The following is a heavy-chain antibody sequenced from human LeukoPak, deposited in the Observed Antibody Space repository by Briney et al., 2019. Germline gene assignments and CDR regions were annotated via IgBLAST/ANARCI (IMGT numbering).Heavy chain of an antibody. D-gene: IGHD4-23*01. CDR2: IYYSGST. J-gene: IGHJ3*02. CDR1: GDSISSSSYY. CDR3: ARDYLGGNPDAFDI. Sequence: SETLSLTCTVSGDSISSSSYYWGWIRQPPGKELEWIGSIYYSGSTYYNPSLNSRVTISVDTSKNQFSLKLSSVTAADTAVYHCARDYLGGNPDAFDIWGQGTMVTVSS. V-gene: IGHV4-39*07.